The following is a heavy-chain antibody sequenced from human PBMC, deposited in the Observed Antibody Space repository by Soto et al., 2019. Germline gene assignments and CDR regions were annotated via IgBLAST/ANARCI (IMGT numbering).Heavy chain of an antibody. J-gene: IGHJ4*02. CDR1: GFPFSIHW. V-gene: IGHV3-7*01. CDR3: AGGSY. CDR2: LNQNGREK. Sequence: EMHLVESGGGLVQPGGSLRLSCAASGFPFSIHWINWARQAPGKGLEWVANLNQNGREKYYVDSVKGRFTTSRDNAKNSLSLQMNSLRAEDTDVYYCAGGSYWGQGTLVTVSS.